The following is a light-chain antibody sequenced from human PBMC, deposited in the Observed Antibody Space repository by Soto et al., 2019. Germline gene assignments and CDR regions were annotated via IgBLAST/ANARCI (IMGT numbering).Light chain of an antibody. CDR1: QSISSY. CDR3: QQANTLPT. V-gene: IGKV1-39*01. Sequence: MTQSPSSLSASVGDRVTITCRASQSISSYLNWYQQKPGKAPKLLIYAASSLLSGVPSRLSGSGSGTDFTLTISSLQPEDFATYYCQQANTLPTFGQGTRLEIK. CDR2: AAS. J-gene: IGKJ5*01.